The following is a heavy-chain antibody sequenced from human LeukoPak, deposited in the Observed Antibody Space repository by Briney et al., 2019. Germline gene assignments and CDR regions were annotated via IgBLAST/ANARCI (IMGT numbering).Heavy chain of an antibody. CDR1: GGSISSYY. Sequence: SETLSLTCTVSGGSISSYYWSWIRQPPGKGLEWIGYIYYSGGTNYNPSLKSRVTISVDTPKNQFSLKLSSVTAADTAVYYCARPSGNHYYGMDVWGQGTTVTVSS. D-gene: IGHD3-10*01. V-gene: IGHV4-59*08. J-gene: IGHJ6*02. CDR2: IYYSGGT. CDR3: ARPSGNHYYGMDV.